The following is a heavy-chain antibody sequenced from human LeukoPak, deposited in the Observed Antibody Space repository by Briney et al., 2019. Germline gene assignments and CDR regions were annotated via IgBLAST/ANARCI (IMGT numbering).Heavy chain of an antibody. CDR3: ANQYYDFWSGYYTGNSPY. CDR1: GFTFSSYA. J-gene: IGHJ4*02. D-gene: IGHD3-3*01. V-gene: IGHV3-23*01. Sequence: GGSLRLSCAASGFTFSSYAMSWVRQAPGKGLEWVSAISGSGGSTYYADSVKGRFTISRDNSKNTLYLQMNGLRAEDTAVYYCANQYYDFWSGYYTGNSPYWGQGTLVTVSS. CDR2: ISGSGGST.